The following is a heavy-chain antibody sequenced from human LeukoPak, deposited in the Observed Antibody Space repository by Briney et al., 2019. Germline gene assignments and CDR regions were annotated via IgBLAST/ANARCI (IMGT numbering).Heavy chain of an antibody. Sequence: PGGSLRLSCAASGFTFSSYSMNWVRQAPGKGLEWVASISLDGSERYYVGSVKGRFTISRDNAKKSLYLRMNSLRAEDTAVYYCARDTELSSSFAFDIWGQGTLVTVSS. J-gene: IGHJ3*02. D-gene: IGHD6-13*01. V-gene: IGHV3-7*01. CDR2: ISLDGSER. CDR3: ARDTELSSSFAFDI. CDR1: GFTFSSYS.